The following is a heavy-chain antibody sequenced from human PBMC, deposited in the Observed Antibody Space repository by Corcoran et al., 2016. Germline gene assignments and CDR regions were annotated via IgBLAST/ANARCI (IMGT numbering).Heavy chain of an antibody. CDR3: ARGIRHGVRSPYGMDV. Sequence: QVQLVQSGAEVKKPGSSVKVSCKASGGTFSSYAISWVRQAPGQGLEWMGGIIPIFGTANYAQKFQGRVTITADESTSTAYMELSRLRSEDTAVYYCARGIRHGVRSPYGMDVWGQGTTVTVSS. D-gene: IGHD3-16*01. V-gene: IGHV1-69*01. CDR1: GGTFSSYA. CDR2: IIPIFGTA. J-gene: IGHJ6*02.